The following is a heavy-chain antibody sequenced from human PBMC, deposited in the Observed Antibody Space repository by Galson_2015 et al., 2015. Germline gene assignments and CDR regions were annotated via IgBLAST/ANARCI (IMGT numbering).Heavy chain of an antibody. CDR1: GFTFSSYS. J-gene: IGHJ5*02. Sequence: SLRLSCAASGFTFSSYSMNWVRQAPGKGLEWVSYISSSSSTIYYADSVKGRFTISRDNAKNSLYLQMNSLRDEDTAVYYCARGVVPAAIGWFDPWGQGTLVTVSS. D-gene: IGHD2-2*01. CDR3: ARGVVPAAIGWFDP. V-gene: IGHV3-48*02. CDR2: ISSSSSTI.